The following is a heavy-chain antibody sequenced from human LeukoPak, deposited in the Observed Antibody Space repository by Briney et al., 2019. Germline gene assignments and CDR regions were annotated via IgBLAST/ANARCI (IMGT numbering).Heavy chain of an antibody. CDR3: ARGVAVDRKYVLRFLEWLVPEGNWFDP. J-gene: IGHJ5*02. CDR1: GYTFTSYD. D-gene: IGHD3-3*01. Sequence: GASVKVSCKASGYTFTSYDINWVRQATGQGLEWMGWMNPNSGNTGYAQKFQGRVTITRNTSISTAYMELSSLRSEDTAVYYCARGVAVDRKYVLRFLEWLVPEGNWFDPWGQGTLVTVSS. CDR2: MNPNSGNT. V-gene: IGHV1-8*03.